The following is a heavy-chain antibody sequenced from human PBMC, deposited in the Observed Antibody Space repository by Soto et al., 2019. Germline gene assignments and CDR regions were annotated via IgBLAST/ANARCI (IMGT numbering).Heavy chain of an antibody. J-gene: IGHJ4*02. D-gene: IGHD2-21*02. CDR1: GFSLTTSGVG. CDR3: AHSPQVTVTTYYFDS. Sequence: QITLKESGPTLVKPTQTLTLTCSFSGFSLTTSGVGVGWFRQPPGKALEWLALLYWGDDKRYRPSLKSRLTVAKDTSKNSMVLTMTNVDPADTATYYGAHSPQVTVTTYYFDSWGQGTLVTVAS. V-gene: IGHV2-5*02. CDR2: LYWGDDK.